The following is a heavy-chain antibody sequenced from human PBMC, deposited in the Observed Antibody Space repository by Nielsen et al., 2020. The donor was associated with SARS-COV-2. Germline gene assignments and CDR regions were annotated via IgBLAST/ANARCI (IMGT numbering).Heavy chain of an antibody. V-gene: IGHV4-39*01. CDR1: GGSISSSSYY. Sequence: SETLSLTCTVSGGSISSSSYYWGWIRQPPGKGLEWIGSIYYSGSTYYNPSLKSRVTISVDTSKNQFSLKLSSVTAADTAVYYCARRGGGYYFDYWGQGTLVTVSS. CDR2: IYYSGST. D-gene: IGHD1-26*01. CDR3: ARRGGGYYFDY. J-gene: IGHJ4*02.